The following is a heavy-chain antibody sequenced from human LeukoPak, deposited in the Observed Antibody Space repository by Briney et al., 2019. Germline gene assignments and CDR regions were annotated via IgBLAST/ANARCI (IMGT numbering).Heavy chain of an antibody. CDR3: AREPPGPNYYFDY. J-gene: IGHJ4*02. Sequence: GGSLRLSCAASGFTFSSYSTTWVRQAPGKGLEWVSSISSSSSYIYYADSVKGRFTISRDNAKNSLYLQMNSLRAEDTAVYYCAREPPGPNYYFDYWGQGTLVTVSS. CDR2: ISSSSSYI. CDR1: GFTFSSYS. V-gene: IGHV3-21*01.